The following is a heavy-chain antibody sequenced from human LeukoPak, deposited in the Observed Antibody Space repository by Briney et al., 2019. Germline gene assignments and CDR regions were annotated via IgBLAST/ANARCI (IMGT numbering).Heavy chain of an antibody. J-gene: IGHJ6*03. Sequence: MTSETLSLTCTVSGGSISSSSYYWGWIRQPPGKGLEWIGSIYYSGSTYYNPSLRSRVTISVDTSKNQFSLKLSSVTAADTAVYYCARSSGSYSPGGFYYYYMDVWGKGTTVTVSS. CDR3: ARSSGSYSPGGFYYYYMDV. D-gene: IGHD1-26*01. CDR1: GGSISSSSYY. CDR2: IYYSGST. V-gene: IGHV4-39*07.